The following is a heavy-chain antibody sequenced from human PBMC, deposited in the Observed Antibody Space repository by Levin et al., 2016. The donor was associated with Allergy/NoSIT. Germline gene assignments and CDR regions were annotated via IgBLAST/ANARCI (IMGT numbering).Heavy chain of an antibody. CDR2: INHSGST. CDR1: GGSFSGYY. Sequence: SETLSLTCAVYGGSFSGYYWSWIRQPPGKGLEWIGEINHSGSTNYNPSLKSRVTISVDTSKNQFSLKLSSVTAADTAVYYCARLPLFEYSSSSSDYWGQGTLVTVSS. J-gene: IGHJ4*02. V-gene: IGHV4-34*01. D-gene: IGHD6-6*01. CDR3: ARLPLFEYSSSSSDY.